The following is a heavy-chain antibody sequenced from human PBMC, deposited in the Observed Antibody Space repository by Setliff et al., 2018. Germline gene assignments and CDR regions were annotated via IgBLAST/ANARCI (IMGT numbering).Heavy chain of an antibody. J-gene: IGHJ4*02. D-gene: IGHD5-18*01. CDR3: AKRGDTRTFDY. V-gene: IGHV3-11*01. CDR1: GFTFSAAW. Sequence: GGSLRLSCAASGFTFSAAWMTWLRLGPGKGLEWVSYISSSSSTIYYADSVKGRFTISRDNAKNSLYLHMTSLRAEDTAMYYCAKRGDTRTFDYWGQGTLVTVSS. CDR2: ISSSSSTI.